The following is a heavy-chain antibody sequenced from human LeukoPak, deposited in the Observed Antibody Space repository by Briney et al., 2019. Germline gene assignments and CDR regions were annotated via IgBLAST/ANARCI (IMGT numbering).Heavy chain of an antibody. CDR3: ARSGTYDILTGYYFGVDY. Sequence: PGGSLRLSCAGSGFSFSDYYMTWIRQAPGKGLGWVSYISSSGSTIYYADSVKGRFTISRDNAKNSVYLQMNSLRAEDTAVYYCARSGTYDILTGYYFGVDYWGQGSLVTVSS. CDR2: ISSSGSTI. J-gene: IGHJ4*02. V-gene: IGHV3-11*01. D-gene: IGHD3-9*01. CDR1: GFSFSDYY.